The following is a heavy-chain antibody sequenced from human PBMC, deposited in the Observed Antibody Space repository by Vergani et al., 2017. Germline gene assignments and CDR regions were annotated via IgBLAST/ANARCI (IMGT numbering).Heavy chain of an antibody. V-gene: IGHV1-2*02. CDR3: ARDTRGGEWSGGY. J-gene: IGHJ4*02. CDR1: GYTFTDHY. CDR2: VNPNSGGT. Sequence: VQLVQSGAEVKKPGATMKISCKVSGYTFTDHYMHWVRQAPGQGLEWMGWVNPNSGGTNYAQKFQGRVTMTRDTSINTAYMELNRLKSDDTAMYYCARDTRGGEWSGGYWGQVTLVTVSS. D-gene: IGHD3-16*01.